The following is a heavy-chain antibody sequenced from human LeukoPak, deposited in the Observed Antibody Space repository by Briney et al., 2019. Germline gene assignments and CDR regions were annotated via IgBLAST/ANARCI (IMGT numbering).Heavy chain of an antibody. Sequence: GGSLRLSCAASGFTFSSYSMNWVRQAPGKGLEWVSSISSSSSYIYYADSVKGRFTISRDNAKNSLYLQMNSLRAEDTAVYYCARELGTYYYDSSGYDPLGYWGQGTLVTVSS. D-gene: IGHD3-22*01. J-gene: IGHJ4*02. CDR1: GFTFSSYS. CDR2: ISSSSSYI. V-gene: IGHV3-21*01. CDR3: ARELGTYYYDSSGYDPLGY.